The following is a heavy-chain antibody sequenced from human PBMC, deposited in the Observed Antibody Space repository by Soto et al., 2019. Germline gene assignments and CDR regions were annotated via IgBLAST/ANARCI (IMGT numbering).Heavy chain of an antibody. Sequence: SETLSLTCSVSGGSISSTPYYWGWIRQPPGKGLEWLGTIYYSGTTSYNPSLKSRVIISVDTSNNQFFLKLRSVTAADTAVYYCARHRQYYDTSGYQQRYFDYWGQGTQVTVSS. CDR1: GGSISSTPYY. D-gene: IGHD3-22*01. V-gene: IGHV4-39*01. J-gene: IGHJ4*02. CDR3: ARHRQYYDTSGYQQRYFDY. CDR2: IYYSGTT.